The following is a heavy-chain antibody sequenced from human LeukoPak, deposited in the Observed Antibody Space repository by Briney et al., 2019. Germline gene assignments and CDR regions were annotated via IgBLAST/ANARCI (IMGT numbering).Heavy chain of an antibody. D-gene: IGHD1-14*01. Sequence: SETPSLTCTVSGGSISSSSYYWGWIRQPPGKGLEWIGSIYYSGSTYYNPSLKSRVTISVDTSKNQFSLKLSSVTAADTAVYYCARLLRVKTVGPDLYYFDYWGQGTLVTVSS. J-gene: IGHJ4*02. CDR2: IYYSGST. CDR1: GGSISSSSYY. CDR3: ARLLRVKTVGPDLYYFDY. V-gene: IGHV4-39*07.